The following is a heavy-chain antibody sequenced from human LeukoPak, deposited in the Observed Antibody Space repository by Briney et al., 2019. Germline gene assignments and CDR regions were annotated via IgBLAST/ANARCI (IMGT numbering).Heavy chain of an antibody. CDR3: ARGGYCSSTSCPPYY. V-gene: IGHV1-69*13. CDR2: IIPIFGTT. D-gene: IGHD2-2*01. J-gene: IGHJ4*02. Sequence: ASVKVSCKASGYTFTSYGISWVRQAPGQGLEWMGGIIPIFGTTNYAQKFQGRVTITADESTSTAYLELSSLRSEDTAVYYCARGGYCSSTSCPPYYGGRGTLVTVSS. CDR1: GYTFTSYG.